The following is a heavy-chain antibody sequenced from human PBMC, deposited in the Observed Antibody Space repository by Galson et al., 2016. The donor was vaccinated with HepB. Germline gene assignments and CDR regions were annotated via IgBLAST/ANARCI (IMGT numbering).Heavy chain of an antibody. CDR3: ARDNLYSDYVWGTYRRDAFGV. V-gene: IGHV4-31*03. J-gene: IGHJ3*01. Sequence: TLSLTCTVSGGSISSPGHYWHWIRHLPGQGLEWIGYINYSGSVYYNPSLKGRVTMSADTSQNQFSLKPSSVTAADTAVYYCARDNLYSDYVWGTYRRDAFGVWGRGTMVTVSS. CDR1: GGSISSPGHY. D-gene: IGHD3-16*02. CDR2: INYSGSV.